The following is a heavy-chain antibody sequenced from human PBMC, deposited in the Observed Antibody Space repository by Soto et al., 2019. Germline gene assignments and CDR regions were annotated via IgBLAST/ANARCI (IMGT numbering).Heavy chain of an antibody. CDR2: ISYDGNNK. V-gene: IGHV3-30*18. Sequence: QVQLVESGGGVVQPGRSLRLSCAASGFTFRLYGMHWVRQAPGKGLEWVAFISYDGNNKYYADSVKGRLTVSRDNSKDTLYLEMSSLTAEDTAVYYCAKDERQYLVTREKPLDYWGRGTLVTVSS. D-gene: IGHD5-18*01. J-gene: IGHJ4*02. CDR1: GFTFRLYG. CDR3: AKDERQYLVTREKPLDY.